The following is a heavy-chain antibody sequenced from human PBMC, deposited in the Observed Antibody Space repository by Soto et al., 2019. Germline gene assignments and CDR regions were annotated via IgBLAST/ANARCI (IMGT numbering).Heavy chain of an antibody. J-gene: IGHJ6*02. V-gene: IGHV4-30-4*01. Sequence: SETLSLTCSVSGGSISSGDYYWNWIRQPPGKGLEWIGYIYYSGNTYYNPSLRSRVTISLERSENQFSLKLSFVTAADTAVYYCARDRYYGSGTYYKFYYGMDAWGQGTTVTVSS. CDR3: ARDRYYGSGTYYKFYYGMDA. CDR2: IYYSGNT. D-gene: IGHD3-10*01. CDR1: GGSISSGDYY.